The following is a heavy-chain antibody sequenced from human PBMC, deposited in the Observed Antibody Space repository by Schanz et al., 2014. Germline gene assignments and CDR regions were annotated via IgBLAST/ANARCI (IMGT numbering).Heavy chain of an antibody. D-gene: IGHD2-21*01. Sequence: QAELVESGGGVVQPGGSLRLSCEASGFIFSNHGMNWVRQAPGKGLEWVAFIQHDGSRTYYTASLKGRVTISRDNSQNMVYVEMNSLRVEDTAVYCCAGGKAYTAGTPMNWFDPWGQGTLVTVSS. CDR3: AGGKAYTAGTPMNWFDP. J-gene: IGHJ5*02. CDR1: GFIFSNHG. V-gene: IGHV3-30*02. CDR2: IQHDGSRT.